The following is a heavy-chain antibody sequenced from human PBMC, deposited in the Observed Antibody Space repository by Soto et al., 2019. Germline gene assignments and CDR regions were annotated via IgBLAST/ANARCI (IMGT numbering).Heavy chain of an antibody. V-gene: IGHV4-59*08. J-gene: IGHJ6*03. Sequence: PSETLSLTCTFSGGSISSYYWSWIRQPPGKGLEWVGYIYYSGSTNYNPSPKSRVTISVDTPKNQFSLKLSSVTAADTAVYYCARHYPYYDFWSGYHPMYYYYYYMDVWGKGTTVTVSS. CDR2: IYYSGST. CDR1: GGSISSYY. CDR3: ARHYPYYDFWSGYHPMYYYYYYMDV. D-gene: IGHD3-3*01.